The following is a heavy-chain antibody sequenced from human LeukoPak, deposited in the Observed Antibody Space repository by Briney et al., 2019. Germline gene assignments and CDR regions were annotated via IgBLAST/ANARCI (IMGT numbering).Heavy chain of an antibody. Sequence: GVSLRLSCAASGFTFSDYYMSWLRQTPGEGLVWVSYISSSGRTIYYADSVKGRFTISRENAKNSLYLQMNSLRVEDRAIYYCATVTYGRLDYWGQGTLVTVSS. D-gene: IGHD3-10*01. CDR3: ATVTYGRLDY. CDR2: ISSSGRTI. J-gene: IGHJ4*02. V-gene: IGHV3-11*04. CDR1: GFTFSDYY.